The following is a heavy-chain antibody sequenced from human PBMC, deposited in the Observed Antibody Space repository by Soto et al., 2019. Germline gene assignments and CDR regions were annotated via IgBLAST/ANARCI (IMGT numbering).Heavy chain of an antibody. V-gene: IGHV4-38-2*01. CDR2: IYHSGNT. J-gene: IGHJ3*02. D-gene: IGHD5-12*01. CDR3: ARGADIEATTGDAFDI. CDR1: GYSISSGYY. Sequence: NPSETLSLTCAVSGYSISSGYYWGWIRQPPGKGLEWIGSIYHSGNTYYNPSLKSRVTISPDTSKTQFSLKLSSVTAADTAVYYCARGADIEATTGDAFDIWGQGTIVTVSS.